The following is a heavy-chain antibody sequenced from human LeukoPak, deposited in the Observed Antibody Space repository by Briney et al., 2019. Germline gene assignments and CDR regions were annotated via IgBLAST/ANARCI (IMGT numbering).Heavy chain of an antibody. J-gene: IGHJ4*02. CDR1: GGSLSSYY. CDR2: IYYTGST. CDR3: ARDKRDSSSFDY. Sequence: SETLSLTCTVSGGSLSSYYWSWIRQPPGKGLEWIGYIYYTGSTNYNPSLKSRVTISVDTSKNQFSLRLSSVTAADTAIYYCARDKRDSSSFDYWGQGTLVTLSS. V-gene: IGHV4-59*01. D-gene: IGHD6-6*01.